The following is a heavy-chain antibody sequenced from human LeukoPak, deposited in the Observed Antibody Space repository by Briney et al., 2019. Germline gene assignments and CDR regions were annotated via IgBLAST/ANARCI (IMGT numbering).Heavy chain of an antibody. J-gene: IGHJ3*02. CDR2: ISSSGSTI. CDR1: GFTFSDYY. Sequence: GGSLRLSCAASGFTFSDYYMSWIRQAPGKGLEWVSYISSSGSTIYYAASVKGRFTISRDNAKNSLYLQMNSLRAEDTAVYYCASSGYSKDAFDIWGQGTMVTVSS. CDR3: ASSGYSKDAFDI. V-gene: IGHV3-11*01. D-gene: IGHD3-22*01.